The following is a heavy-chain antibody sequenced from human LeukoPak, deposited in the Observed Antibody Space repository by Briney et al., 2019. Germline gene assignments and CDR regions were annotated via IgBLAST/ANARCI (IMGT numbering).Heavy chain of an antibody. CDR3: ARDQDYYDSSGYCRYMDV. V-gene: IGHV3-30*03. CDR2: ISYDGTDK. D-gene: IGHD3-22*01. Sequence: GGSLRLSCAASGFTFNTFSMHWVRQAPGKGLEWVAVISYDGTDKYYADSLKGRFTISRDNSKNTLYLQMNSLRAEDTAVYYCARDQDYYDSSGYCRYMDVWGKGTTVTVSS. J-gene: IGHJ6*03. CDR1: GFTFNTFS.